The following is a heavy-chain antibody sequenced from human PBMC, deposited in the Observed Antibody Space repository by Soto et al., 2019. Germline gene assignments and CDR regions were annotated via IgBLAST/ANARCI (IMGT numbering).Heavy chain of an antibody. CDR3: ASGRNGMNV. CDR1: GDTFTNYD. V-gene: IGHV1-8*01. CDR2: MNANSGNT. J-gene: IGHJ6*02. Sequence: QVQLVQSGAEVKKPGASVKVSGKASGDTFTNYDIKWVRQATGQGLEWMGWMNANSGNTAYAQKIQGRVTMTRNTTISTAYMELRSLRTEDTAVYYCASGRNGMNVWGQGPTVTVSS.